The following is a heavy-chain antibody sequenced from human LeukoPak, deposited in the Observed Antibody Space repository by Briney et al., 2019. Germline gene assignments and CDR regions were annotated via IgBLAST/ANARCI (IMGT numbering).Heavy chain of an antibody. D-gene: IGHD1-26*01. J-gene: IGHJ4*02. CDR3: ARDPYGSPY. Sequence: PSETLSLTCTVSGGSISSYYWSWIRQPPGKGLEWIGYIYYSGSTNYNPSLKSRVTISVDTFKNQFSPKLSSVTAADTAVYYCARDPYGSPYWGQGTLVTVSS. V-gene: IGHV4-59*01. CDR2: IYYSGST. CDR1: GGSISSYY.